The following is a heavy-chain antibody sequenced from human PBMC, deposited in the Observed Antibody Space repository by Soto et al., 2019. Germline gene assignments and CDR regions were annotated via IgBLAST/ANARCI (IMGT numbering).Heavy chain of an antibody. V-gene: IGHV3-30*18. D-gene: IGHD6-13*01. Sequence: QVQLVESGGGVVQPGRSLRLSCAASGFTFSSYGMHWVRQAPGKGLEWVAVISYDGSNKYYADSVKGRFTISRDNSKNTLYLQMNSLRAEDTAVYYCANGGSSYSSSWSPGYWGQGTLVTVSS. CDR3: ANGGSSYSSSWSPGY. CDR1: GFTFSSYG. J-gene: IGHJ4*02. CDR2: ISYDGSNK.